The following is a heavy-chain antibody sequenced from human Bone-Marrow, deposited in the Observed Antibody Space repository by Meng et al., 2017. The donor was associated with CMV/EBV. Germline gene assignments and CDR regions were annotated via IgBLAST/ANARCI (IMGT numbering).Heavy chain of an antibody. CDR3: ASLVTDFWSGSWMDV. D-gene: IGHD3-3*01. V-gene: IGHV4-38-2*02. CDR2: INHSGST. J-gene: IGHJ6*02. Sequence: GSLRLSCTVSGYSISSGYYWGWIRQPPGKGLEWIGEINHSGSTNYNPSLKSRVTISVDTSKNQFSLKLSSVTAADTAVYYCASLVTDFWSGSWMDVWGQGTTVTVSS. CDR1: GYSISSGYY.